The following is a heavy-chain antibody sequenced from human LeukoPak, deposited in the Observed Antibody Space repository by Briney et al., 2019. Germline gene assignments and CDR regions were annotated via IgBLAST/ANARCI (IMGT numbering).Heavy chain of an antibody. J-gene: IGHJ3*02. CDR3: ARLVVRAFDI. Sequence: SETLSLTCAVSGYSISSGYYWGWIRQPPGKGLEWIGSIYHSGSTYYNPSLKSRVTISVDTSKNQFSLKLSSVTAADTAVYYCARLVVRAFDIWGQGTMVTVSS. CDR1: GYSISSGYY. CDR2: IYHSGST. V-gene: IGHV4-38-2*01.